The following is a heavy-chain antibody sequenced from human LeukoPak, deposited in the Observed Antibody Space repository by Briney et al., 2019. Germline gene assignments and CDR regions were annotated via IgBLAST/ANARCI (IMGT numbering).Heavy chain of an antibody. J-gene: IGHJ4*02. Sequence: SETLSLTCAVYGGSFSGYYWSWIRQPPGKGLEWIGEINHSGSTNYNPSLKSRVTISVDTSKNQFSLKLSSVTAADTAVYYCAGGQVINTVTKNDYWGQGTLVTVSS. D-gene: IGHD4-11*01. V-gene: IGHV4-34*01. CDR3: AGGQVINTVTKNDY. CDR2: INHSGST. CDR1: GGSFSGYY.